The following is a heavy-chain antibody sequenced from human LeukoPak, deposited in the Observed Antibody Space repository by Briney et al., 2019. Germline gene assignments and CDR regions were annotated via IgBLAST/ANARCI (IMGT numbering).Heavy chain of an antibody. Sequence: ASVTVSCKASGYTFTSYYMHWVRQAPGQGLDWMGIINPSGGSTSYAQKFQGRVTMTRDTSTSTVYMELSSLRSEDTAVYYCARSSSSFYYFDYWGQGTLVTVSS. CDR1: GYTFTSYY. CDR3: ARSSSSFYYFDY. D-gene: IGHD6-13*01. V-gene: IGHV1-46*01. CDR2: INPSGGST. J-gene: IGHJ4*02.